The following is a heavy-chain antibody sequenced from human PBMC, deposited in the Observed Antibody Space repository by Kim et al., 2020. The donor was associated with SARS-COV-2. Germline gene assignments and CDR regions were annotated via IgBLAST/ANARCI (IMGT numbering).Heavy chain of an antibody. J-gene: IGHJ3*02. CDR3: VGTVWRSDDRGSAFDI. D-gene: IGHD3-16*01. Sequence: GGSLRLSCAASGFTFSSYWMSWVRQAPGKGLEWVANIKQDGSEKSYVDSVKGRFTISRDNAKNSLYLQMNSLIAEDTAVDYCVGTVWRSDDRGSAFDIWG. CDR1: GFTFSSYW. CDR2: IKQDGSEK. V-gene: IGHV3-7*01.